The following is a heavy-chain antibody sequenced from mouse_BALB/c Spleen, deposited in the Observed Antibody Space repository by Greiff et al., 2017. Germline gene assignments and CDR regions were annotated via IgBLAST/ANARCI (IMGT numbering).Heavy chain of an antibody. V-gene: IGHV1S135*01. CDR1: GYSFTGYN. CDR3: ARSFDYDGAMDY. D-gene: IGHD2-4*01. CDR2: IDPYNGGT. J-gene: IGHJ4*01. Sequence: VQLKESGPELGKPGASVKISCKASGYSFTGYNMYWVKQSHRKSLEWIGYIDPYNGGTSYNQKSKGKATLTVDKSSSTAYMHLNSLTSEDSAIYYCARSFDYDGAMDYWGQGTSVTVAA.